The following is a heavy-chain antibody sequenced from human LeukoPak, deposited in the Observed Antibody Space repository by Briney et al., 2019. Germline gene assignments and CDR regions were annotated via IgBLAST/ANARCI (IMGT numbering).Heavy chain of an antibody. V-gene: IGHV1-18*01. CDR3: ARDSTVPFGGDYYYGMDV. J-gene: IGHJ6*02. CDR2: ISAYNGNT. CDR1: GYTFTSYG. D-gene: IGHD3-16*01. Sequence: ASVKVSCKASGYTFTSYGISWVRQAPGQGLEWMGWISAYNGNTNYAQKLQGRVTMTTDTSTSTAYMELRSLRSDDTAVYYCARDSTVPFGGDYYYGMDVWGQGTTVTVSS.